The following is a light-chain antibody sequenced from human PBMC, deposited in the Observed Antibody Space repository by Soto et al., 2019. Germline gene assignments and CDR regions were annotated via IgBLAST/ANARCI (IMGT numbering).Light chain of an antibody. CDR1: QSIGTW. Sequence: DIQMTQSPSTLSASVGDRVTITCRASQSIGTWLAWYQQKPGKAPKLLIYKVTTLDSGVPSRFSGSGSGTEFTFTISSLQPDDFATYYCQQYSSYPTTFGQGTKLEIK. CDR2: KVT. CDR3: QQYSSYPTT. V-gene: IGKV1-5*03. J-gene: IGKJ2*01.